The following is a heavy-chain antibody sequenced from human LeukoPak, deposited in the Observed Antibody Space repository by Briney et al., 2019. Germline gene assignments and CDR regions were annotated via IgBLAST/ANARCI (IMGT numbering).Heavy chain of an antibody. J-gene: IGHJ3*02. CDR1: GGSFSGYY. CDR2: INHSGST. CDR3: ARFGYCSSTSCPDDAFDI. V-gene: IGHV4-34*01. Sequence: SETLSLTCAVYGGSFSGYYWSWIRQPPGKGLEWIGEINHSGSTNYNPSLKSRVTISVDTSKNQFSLKLSSVTAADTAVYYCARFGYCSSTSCPDDAFDIWGQGTMVTVSS. D-gene: IGHD2-2*03.